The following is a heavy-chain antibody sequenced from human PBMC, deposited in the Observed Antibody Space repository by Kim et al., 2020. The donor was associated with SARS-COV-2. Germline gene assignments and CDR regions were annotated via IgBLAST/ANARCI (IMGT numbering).Heavy chain of an antibody. V-gene: IGHV1-69*13. Sequence: SVKVSCKASGGTFSSYAISWVRQAPGQGLEWMGGIIPIFGTANYAQKFQGRVTITADESTSTAYMELSSLRSEDTAVYYCAREWGDCTNGVCYWRSRSYNWFDPWGQGTLVTVSS. J-gene: IGHJ5*02. CDR2: IIPIFGTA. CDR3: AREWGDCTNGVCYWRSRSYNWFDP. D-gene: IGHD2-8*01. CDR1: GGTFSSYA.